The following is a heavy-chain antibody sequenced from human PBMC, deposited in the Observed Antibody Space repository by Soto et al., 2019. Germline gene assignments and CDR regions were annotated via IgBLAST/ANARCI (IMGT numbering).Heavy chain of an antibody. V-gene: IGHV3-30*04. Sequence: QVQVVESGGGVVQPGRSLRLSCEASGFTFSSYAMHWVRQAPGKGLEWVAVILYEGRNKYYADSVKGRFTISRDNSKNTLYLPMNSLRAEDTAVYYCASLQGTFDYYYGMDVWGQGTMVTVSS. CDR2: ILYEGRNK. CDR3: ASLQGTFDYYYGMDV. D-gene: IGHD1-1*01. J-gene: IGHJ6*02. CDR1: GFTFSSYA.